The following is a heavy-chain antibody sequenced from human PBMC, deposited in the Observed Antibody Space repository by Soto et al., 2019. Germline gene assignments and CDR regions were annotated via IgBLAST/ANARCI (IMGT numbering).Heavy chain of an antibody. CDR3: ARDPPAMGADY. CDR1: GDSVSSAAKA. J-gene: IGHJ4*02. Sequence: QVQLQESGPGLVKPSETLSLTCNVFGDSVSSAAKAWTWVRQPPGKGLEWIAYVYYSGRTEYNPSLGGRASVSIEASKDQFSLWLYSVTAAHTAVYYCARDPPAMGADYWSRGTLVTVSS. CDR2: VYYSGRT. V-gene: IGHV4-61*08. D-gene: IGHD3-16*01.